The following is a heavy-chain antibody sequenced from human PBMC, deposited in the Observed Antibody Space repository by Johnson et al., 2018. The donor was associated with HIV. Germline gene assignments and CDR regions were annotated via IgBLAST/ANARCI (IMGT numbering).Heavy chain of an antibody. CDR2: INWNGGST. D-gene: IGHD2-21*02. V-gene: IGHV3-20*04. Sequence: VQLVESGGGLVQPGRSLRLSCAASGVTFDDYGMSWVRQAPGKGLEWVSGINWNGGSTGYADSVKGRFTISRDNAKNSLYLQMKSLRVDDTAVYYCVRDDYAFHIWGQGTMVTVSS. CDR1: GVTFDDYG. CDR3: VRDDYAFHI. J-gene: IGHJ3*02.